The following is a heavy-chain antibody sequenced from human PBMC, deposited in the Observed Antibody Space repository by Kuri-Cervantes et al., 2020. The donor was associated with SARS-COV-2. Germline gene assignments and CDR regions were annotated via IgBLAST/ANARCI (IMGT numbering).Heavy chain of an antibody. CDR1: GFTFSSYW. J-gene: IGHJ4*02. CDR2: IKQDGSEK. V-gene: IGHV3-7*01. CDR3: ARDRGGVLHIAARSGYFDY. D-gene: IGHD6-6*01. Sequence: GGSLRLSCAASGFTFSSYWMSWVRQAPGKGLEWVDNIKQDGSEKYYVDSVKGRFTITRDNAKNSLYMQMNSLRAEDTAVYYCARDRGGVLHIAARSGYFDYWGQGTLVTVSS.